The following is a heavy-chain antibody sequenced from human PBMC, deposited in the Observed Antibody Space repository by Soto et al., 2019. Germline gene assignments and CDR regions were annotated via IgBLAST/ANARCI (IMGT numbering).Heavy chain of an antibody. CDR2: IIPILGIA. D-gene: IGHD4-17*01. CDR3: ARLLEGYGDYVGGKPHDY. J-gene: IGHJ4*02. Sequence: VQLVQSGAEVKKPGSSVKVSCKASGGTFSSYTISWVRQAPGQGLEWMGRIIPILGIANYAQKFQGRVTITADKSTSTAYMELSSLRSEDTAVYYCARLLEGYGDYVGGKPHDYWGQGTLVTVSS. V-gene: IGHV1-69*02. CDR1: GGTFSSYT.